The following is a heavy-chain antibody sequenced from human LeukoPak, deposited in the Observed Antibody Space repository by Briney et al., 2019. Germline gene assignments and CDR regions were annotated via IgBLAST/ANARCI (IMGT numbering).Heavy chain of an antibody. Sequence: ASLKVSCKASGYTFTSYGTNWVRQAPGPGLEWMGWISAYNGNTNYAQNFQGRVTMTTDTSTSTAYMELRSLRSDDSAVYYCARVWGSMVTGALYNSYGMDVWGQGTTVTVSS. CDR1: GYTFTSYG. V-gene: IGHV1-18*01. CDR2: ISAYNGNT. CDR3: ARVWGSMVTGALYNSYGMDV. J-gene: IGHJ6*02. D-gene: IGHD5-18*01.